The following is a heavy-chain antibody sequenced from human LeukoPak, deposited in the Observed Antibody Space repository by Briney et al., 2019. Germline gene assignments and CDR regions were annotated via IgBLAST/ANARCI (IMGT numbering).Heavy chain of an antibody. V-gene: IGHV3-43D*03. CDR1: GFTFDDYA. D-gene: IGHD6-13*01. CDR2: ITWDGGGT. Sequence: GGSLRLSCAASGFTFDDYAMHWVRQAPGKGLEWVSLITWDGGGTYYADSVKGRFTISRDNSKNSLYLQMNSLRAEDTALYYCAKDLRAAAAYFYYGMDVXXXXXTVTVSS. CDR3: AKDLRAAAAYFYYGMDV. J-gene: IGHJ6*01.